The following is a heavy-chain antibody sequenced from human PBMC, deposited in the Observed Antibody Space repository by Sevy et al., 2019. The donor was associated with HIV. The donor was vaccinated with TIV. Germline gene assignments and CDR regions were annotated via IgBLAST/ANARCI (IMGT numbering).Heavy chain of an antibody. V-gene: IGHV3-30*18. CDR2: ISYDGSNK. D-gene: IGHD6-19*01. CDR3: AKDHGASSEYSSGFDY. Sequence: GGSLRLSCAASGFTFSSYGMHWVRQAPGKGLEWVAVISYDGSNKYYADSVKGRFTISRDNSKNTLYLQMNSLRAEDTAVYYCAKDHGASSEYSSGFDYWGQGTLVTVSS. J-gene: IGHJ4*02. CDR1: GFTFSSYG.